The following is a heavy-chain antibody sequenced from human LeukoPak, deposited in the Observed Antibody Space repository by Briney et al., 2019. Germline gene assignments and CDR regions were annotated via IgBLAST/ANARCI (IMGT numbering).Heavy chain of an antibody. Sequence: ASVKVSCKASGYTFTGYYMHWVRQAPGQGLEWMGRINPNSGGTNYAQKFQGRVTMTRDTSIGTAYMELSRLRSDDTAVYYCARGHIPYDSSGYGNDAFDIWGQGTMVTVSS. CDR3: ARGHIPYDSSGYGNDAFDI. CDR2: INPNSGGT. J-gene: IGHJ3*02. V-gene: IGHV1-2*06. D-gene: IGHD3-22*01. CDR1: GYTFTGYY.